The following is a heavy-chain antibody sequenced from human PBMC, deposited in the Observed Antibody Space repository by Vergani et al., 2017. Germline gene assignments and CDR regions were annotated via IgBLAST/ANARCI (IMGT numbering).Heavy chain of an antibody. Sequence: EVPLVQSGAEVKKPGATMKISCKVSGYTFTDHYMHLVKQAPGKGREWIGLVAPEDGETIYAEKFKGRVTIVADKSKDTAHLELSSLRSEDTAVYYCATPQTVTTGGMEVWGQGTTVIVS. V-gene: IGHV1-69-2*01. CDR2: VAPEDGET. CDR1: GYTFTDHY. J-gene: IGHJ6*02. D-gene: IGHD4-17*01. CDR3: ATPQTVTTGGMEV.